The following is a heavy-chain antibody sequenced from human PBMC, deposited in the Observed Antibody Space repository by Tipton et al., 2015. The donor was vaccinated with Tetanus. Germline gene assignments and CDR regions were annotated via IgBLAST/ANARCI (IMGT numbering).Heavy chain of an antibody. CDR1: GYTSTSYD. CDR3: AREVPATAIAWFMDY. V-gene: IGHV1-8*01. CDR2: MNPNSGNT. Sequence: QSGAEVKKPGASVKVSCKASGYTSTSYDINWVRQATGQGLEWMGWMNPNSGNTGYAQKFQGRVTMTRNTSISTAYMELSSLRSEDTAVYYCAREVPATAIAWFMDYWGQGTLVTVSS. J-gene: IGHJ4*02. D-gene: IGHD2-2*01.